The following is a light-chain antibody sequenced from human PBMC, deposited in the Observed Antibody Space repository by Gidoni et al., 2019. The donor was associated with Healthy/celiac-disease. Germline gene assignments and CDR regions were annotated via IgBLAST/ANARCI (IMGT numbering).Light chain of an antibody. CDR1: ESVGSY. CDR3: QVRGKWPPA. Sequence: EIVSTQSPATLTLSPGESATLSCRASESVGSYLGWYQQKPGQAPRLLIYDSSNRATAIPGRFSGSGSGTDFTLTISSLEPEDFAVYYCQVRGKWPPAFGGGTKVENK. V-gene: IGKV3-11*01. J-gene: IGKJ4*01. CDR2: DSS.